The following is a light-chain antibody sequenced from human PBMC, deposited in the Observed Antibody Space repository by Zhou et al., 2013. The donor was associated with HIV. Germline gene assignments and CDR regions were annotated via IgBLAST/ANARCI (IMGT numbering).Light chain of an antibody. V-gene: IGKV1-6*01. CDR3: LQDFIYPWT. Sequence: AIQMTQSPSSLSASVGDRVTITCRASQDIRRDLGWYQQKPGKAPKLLIYAASTLQSAVPPRFSGNGSGTDFTLTISSLQPDDFATYYCLQDFIYPWTFGQGTKVEI. CDR2: AAS. CDR1: QDIRRD. J-gene: IGKJ1*01.